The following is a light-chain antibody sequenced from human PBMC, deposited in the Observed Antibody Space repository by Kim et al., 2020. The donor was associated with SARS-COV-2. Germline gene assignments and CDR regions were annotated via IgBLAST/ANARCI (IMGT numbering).Light chain of an antibody. CDR2: YDS. Sequence: SYELTQPPSVSVAPGQTAMITCGGNDVGSKGVNWYQQRPGQAPVLVSYYDSVRPSVIPERFSGSKSGNTATLTISRSEGGDEADYYCQVWDNGSDHVIFGGET. CDR3: QVWDNGSDHVI. CDR1: DVGSKG. J-gene: IGLJ2*01. V-gene: IGLV3-21*04.